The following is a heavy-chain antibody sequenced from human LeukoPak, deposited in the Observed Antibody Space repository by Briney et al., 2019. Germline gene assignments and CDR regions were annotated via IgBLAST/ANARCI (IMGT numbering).Heavy chain of an antibody. CDR3: ASYGSGSYYGY. D-gene: IGHD3-10*01. CDR1: GGSISSGGYY. Sequence: SETLSLTCTVSGGSISSGGYYWSWIRQPPGKGLEWIGEINHSGSTNYNPSLKSRVTISVDTSKNQFSLKLSSVTAADTAVYYCASYGSGSYYGYWGQGTLVTVSS. V-gene: IGHV4-39*07. J-gene: IGHJ4*02. CDR2: INHSGST.